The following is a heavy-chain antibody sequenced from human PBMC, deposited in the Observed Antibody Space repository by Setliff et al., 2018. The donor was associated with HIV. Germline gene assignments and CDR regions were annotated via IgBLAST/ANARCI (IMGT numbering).Heavy chain of an antibody. CDR1: GFTVSANY. V-gene: IGHV3-66*01. CDR3: AKTPLALVRGAQPYFDY. J-gene: IGHJ4*02. Sequence: PGGSLRLSCAVSGFTVSANYMHWVRQAPGKGLEWLSIIYMAGNTYYADSVRGRFTISRDNSKNTLYLQMNSLRAEDTAVYYCAKTPLALVRGAQPYFDYWGQGTLVTVSS. CDR2: IYMAGNT. D-gene: IGHD3-10*01.